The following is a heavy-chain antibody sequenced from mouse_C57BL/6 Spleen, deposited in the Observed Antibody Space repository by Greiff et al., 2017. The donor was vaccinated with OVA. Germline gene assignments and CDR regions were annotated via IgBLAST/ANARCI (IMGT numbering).Heavy chain of an antibody. CDR2: FHPYNDDT. J-gene: IGHJ4*01. D-gene: IGHD2-4*01. CDR1: GYTFTTYP. Sequence: VKLQESGAELVKPGASVKMSCKASGYTFTTYPIEWMKQNHGKSLEWIGNFHPYNDDTKYNEKFKGKATLTVEKSSSTVYLELSRLTSDDSAVYYCARRGAIYYDYEDAMDYWGQGTSVTVSS. V-gene: IGHV1-47*01. CDR3: ARRGAIYYDYEDAMDY.